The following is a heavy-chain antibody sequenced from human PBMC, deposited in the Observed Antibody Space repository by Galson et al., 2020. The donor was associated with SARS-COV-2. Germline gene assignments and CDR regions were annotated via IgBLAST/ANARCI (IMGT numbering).Heavy chain of an antibody. Sequence: SETLSLTCTVSGGYISSGGYYWSWIRQHPGKGLEWIGYIYYSGSTYYNPSLKSRVTISVDTSKNQFSLKRSSVTAADPAVYYCARGGGDGFIRDYWGQGTLVTVSS. CDR2: IYYSGST. J-gene: IGHJ4*02. CDR3: ARGGGDGFIRDY. D-gene: IGHD2-21*02. V-gene: IGHV4-31*03. CDR1: GGYISSGGYY.